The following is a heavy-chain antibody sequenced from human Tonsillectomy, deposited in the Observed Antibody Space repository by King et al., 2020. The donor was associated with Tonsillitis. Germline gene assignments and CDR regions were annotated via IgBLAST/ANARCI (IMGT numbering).Heavy chain of an antibody. CDR1: GGSISSSDPY. CDR2: MYRSGTV. D-gene: IGHD1-26*01. Sequence: QLQESGPGVVTPSETLSLTCTVSGGSISSSDPYWAWIRQPPGKGLEWIGYMYRSGTVFNNPSLKSRITISGGTSENRFSLKLSSVTAADTAVYFCARYVSGSFDSWGQGALVTVSS. V-gene: IGHV4-39*01. CDR3: ARYVSGSFDS. J-gene: IGHJ4*02.